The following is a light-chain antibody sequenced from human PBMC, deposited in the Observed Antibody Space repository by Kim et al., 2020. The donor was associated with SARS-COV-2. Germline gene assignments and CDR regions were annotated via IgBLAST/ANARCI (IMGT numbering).Light chain of an antibody. CDR1: QNVRRNY. CDR2: GAS. CDR3: QQYGASPLG. V-gene: IGKV3-20*01. Sequence: EIVVTQSPGTLSLSPGERATLSCRASQNVRRNYLAWYQEKPGQAPRLLISGASNRAAGIPDRFSGSGSGTDFTLTISSLEPEDFAVYYCQQYGASPLGFGGGTKVDIK. J-gene: IGKJ4*01.